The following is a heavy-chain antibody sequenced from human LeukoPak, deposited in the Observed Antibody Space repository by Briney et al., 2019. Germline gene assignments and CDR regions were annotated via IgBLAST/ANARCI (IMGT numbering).Heavy chain of an antibody. J-gene: IGHJ3*02. Sequence: VKPSQTLSLTCAISGDSVSSNSAAWNWIRQCPSTGLERLGRTYYRSKWYNDYAGSVKSRITINPDTSKNQFSLQVNSVTPEDTAVYYCARGGQGDGYSADEAFDIWGQGTMVTVSS. CDR1: GDSVSSNSAA. CDR2: TYYRSKWYN. V-gene: IGHV6-1*01. CDR3: ARGGQGDGYSADEAFDI. D-gene: IGHD5-24*01.